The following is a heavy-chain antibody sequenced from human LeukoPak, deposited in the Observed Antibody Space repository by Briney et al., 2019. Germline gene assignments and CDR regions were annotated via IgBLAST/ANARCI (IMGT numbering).Heavy chain of an antibody. J-gene: IGHJ5*02. V-gene: IGHV3-30*18. Sequence: PGGSLRLSCAASGFPFSDTWMSWVRQAPGKGLEWVAFISYDGSNQHYADSVKGRFIISRDNSKNTLYLQINSLRVEDTAVYYCAKDPRYCSSTRCFGAWGQGTLVTVSS. CDR1: GFPFSDTW. D-gene: IGHD2-2*01. CDR2: ISYDGSNQ. CDR3: AKDPRYCSSTRCFGA.